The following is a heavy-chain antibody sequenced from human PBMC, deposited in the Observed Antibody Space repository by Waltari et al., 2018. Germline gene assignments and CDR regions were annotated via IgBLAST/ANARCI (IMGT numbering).Heavy chain of an antibody. Sequence: EVQLVESGGGLVQPGGSLRLSCAASGFTFSSYAMSWVRQAPGKGLEWVSAISGRGGSTYHADSVKCRFTISRDNTKNTLYLQMNSLRAEDTAVYYCAKDGLGVVTPDGGPYYFDYWGQGTLVTVSS. CDR3: AKDGLGVVTPDGGPYYFDY. J-gene: IGHJ4*02. CDR1: GFTFSSYA. CDR2: ISGRGGST. V-gene: IGHV3-23*04. D-gene: IGHD2-21*02.